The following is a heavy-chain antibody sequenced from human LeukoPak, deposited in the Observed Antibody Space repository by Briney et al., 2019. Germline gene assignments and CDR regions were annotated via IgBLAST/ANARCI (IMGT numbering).Heavy chain of an antibody. V-gene: IGHV3-23*01. D-gene: IGHD5-24*01. CDR1: GFTFSSSA. CDR3: ANFGYNRFAS. Sequence: GGSLRLSCAASGFTFSSSAMSWVRQAPGKGLEWVSSISGRGSGGSTYYADSVKGRFTISRDNSKNTPYLQMNSLRPEDTAVYYCANFGYNRFASWGQGTLVPVSS. J-gene: IGHJ4*02. CDR2: ISGRGSGGST.